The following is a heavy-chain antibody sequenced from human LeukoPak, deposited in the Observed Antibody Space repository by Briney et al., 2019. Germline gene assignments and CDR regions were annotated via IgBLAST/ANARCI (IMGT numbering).Heavy chain of an antibody. CDR3: ARDPGYCSSTSCYLGFDY. CDR2: IKKDGSEK. Sequence: GGSLRLSCAASGFTFSSYWMSWVRQAPGKGLEGGPKIKKDGSEKYYVDSVKGRFTISRDNAKNSLYLQMNSLRAEDTAVYYCARDPGYCSSTSCYLGFDYWGQGTLVTVSS. CDR1: GFTFSSYW. D-gene: IGHD2-2*01. V-gene: IGHV3-7*01. J-gene: IGHJ4*02.